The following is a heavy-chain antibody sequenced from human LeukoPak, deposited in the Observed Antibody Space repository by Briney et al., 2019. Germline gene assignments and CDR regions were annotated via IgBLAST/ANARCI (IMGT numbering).Heavy chain of an antibody. Sequence: GRSLRLSCAASGFTFSSYAMHWVRQAPGKGLEWVAVISYDGSNKYYADSVKGRFTISRDNSKNTLYLQMNSLRAEDTAVYYCARGMGRGYSYGYGDAFDIWGQGTMVTVSS. CDR1: GFTFSSYA. CDR2: ISYDGSNK. D-gene: IGHD5-18*01. CDR3: ARGMGRGYSYGYGDAFDI. V-gene: IGHV3-30-3*01. J-gene: IGHJ3*02.